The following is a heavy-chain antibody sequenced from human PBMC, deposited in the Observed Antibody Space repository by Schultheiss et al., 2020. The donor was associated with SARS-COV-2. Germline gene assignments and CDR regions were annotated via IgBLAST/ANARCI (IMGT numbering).Heavy chain of an antibody. Sequence: GGSLRLSCAASGFTFSSYAMSWVRQIPGKGLDWVSGTGASGATTYYADSVKGRFTMSRDNSRNTLYLQMNSLRAEDTAVYYCAKGVGATDYYGMDVWGQGTTVTVSS. J-gene: IGHJ6*02. V-gene: IGHV3-23*01. D-gene: IGHD1-26*01. CDR3: AKGVGATDYYGMDV. CDR1: GFTFSSYA. CDR2: TGASGATT.